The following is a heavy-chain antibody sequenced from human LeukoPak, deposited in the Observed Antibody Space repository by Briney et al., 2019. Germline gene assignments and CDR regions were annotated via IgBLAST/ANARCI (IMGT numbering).Heavy chain of an antibody. V-gene: IGHV3-7*01. Sequence: PGGSLRLSCAASGFNFRNYWMSWVRQAPGKGLEWVAKIKQDGSEKYYVDPVKGRFTISRDNAKNSLYLQMNSLRVEDTAVYYCARDPWVDLVSVAADISCDCWGQGTLVTASS. J-gene: IGHJ4*02. CDR1: GFNFRNYW. CDR2: IKQDGSEK. CDR3: ARDPWVDLVSVAADISCDC. D-gene: IGHD2-2*01.